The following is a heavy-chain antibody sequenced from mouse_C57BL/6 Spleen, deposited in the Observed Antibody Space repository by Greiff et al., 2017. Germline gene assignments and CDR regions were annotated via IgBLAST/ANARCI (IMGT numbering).Heavy chain of an antibody. CDR3: ARVHYGSSDLGC. J-gene: IGHJ2*01. CDR1: GYSFTSYY. V-gene: IGHV1-66*01. D-gene: IGHD1-1*01. CDR2: IYPGSGNT. Sequence: VQLQQSGPELVKPGASVKISCKASGYSFTSYYIHWVKQRPGQGLEWIGWIYPGSGNTKYNEKFKGKATLTADTSSSTAYMQLSRLTSEDSAVYYCARVHYGSSDLGCWGQGTTLTVSS.